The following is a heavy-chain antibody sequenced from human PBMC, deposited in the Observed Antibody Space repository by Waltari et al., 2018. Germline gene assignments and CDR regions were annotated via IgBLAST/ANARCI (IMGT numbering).Heavy chain of an antibody. D-gene: IGHD3-3*01. Sequence: EVQLVESGGGLVQPGGSLRLSWAVSGFSVSNNYMTWVRQAPGKGLEWVSVIYSGGGTYHADSVKGRFSISRHDSKNTLNLQMNNLRAEDTAVYYSARVDFWSGYCFDYWGQGTLVTVSS. CDR3: ARVDFWSGYCFDY. J-gene: IGHJ4*02. CDR2: IYSGGGT. CDR1: GFSVSNNY. V-gene: IGHV3-53*04.